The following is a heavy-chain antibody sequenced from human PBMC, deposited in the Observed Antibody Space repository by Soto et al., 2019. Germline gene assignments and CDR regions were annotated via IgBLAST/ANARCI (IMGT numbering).Heavy chain of an antibody. D-gene: IGHD6-19*01. J-gene: IGHJ4*02. CDR2: IIPIFGTA. CDR3: ARANRAVAGLLDY. CDR1: GGTFSSYA. V-gene: IGHV1-69*13. Sequence: GASVKVSCKASGGTFSSYAISWVRQAPGQGLEWMGGIIPIFGTANYAQKFQGRVTITADESTSTAYMELSSLRSEDTAVYYCARANRAVAGLLDYWGQGTLVTVSS.